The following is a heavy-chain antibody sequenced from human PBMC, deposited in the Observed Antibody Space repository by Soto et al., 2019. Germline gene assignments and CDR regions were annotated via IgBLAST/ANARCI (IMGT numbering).Heavy chain of an antibody. Sequence: GGSLRLSCAASGFTFSSYGMHWVRQAPGKGLEWVAVISYDGSNKYYADSVKGRFTISRDNSKNTLYLQMNSLRAEDTAVYYCAKDPADSRGDYYYYGMDVWGQGTTVTVSS. CDR1: GFTFSSYG. V-gene: IGHV3-30*18. D-gene: IGHD6-13*01. CDR2: ISYDGSNK. CDR3: AKDPADSRGDYYYYGMDV. J-gene: IGHJ6*02.